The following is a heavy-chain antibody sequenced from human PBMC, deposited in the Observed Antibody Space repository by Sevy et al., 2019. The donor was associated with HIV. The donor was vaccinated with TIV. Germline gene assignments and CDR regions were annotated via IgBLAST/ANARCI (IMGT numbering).Heavy chain of an antibody. D-gene: IGHD4-4*01. J-gene: IGHJ4*02. CDR1: GFALSNYYA. Sequence: GGSLRLSCAASGFALSNYYAMHWVRQAPGKGLEWVAVIWYDGSNKYYADSVKGRFTISRDNSKSTLFLQINSLRAEDTAVYFCARDKDYSNYLPDYWGQGTLVTVSS. CDR3: ARDKDYSNYLPDY. V-gene: IGHV3-33*08. CDR2: IWYDGSNK.